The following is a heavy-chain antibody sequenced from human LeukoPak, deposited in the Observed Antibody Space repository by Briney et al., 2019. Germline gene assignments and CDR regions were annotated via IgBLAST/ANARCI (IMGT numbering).Heavy chain of an antibody. Sequence: PSETLSLTCTVSGGSTSSYYWSWIRQPPGKGLEWIGYIYYSGSTNYNPSLKSRVTISVDTSENQFSLKLSSVTAADTAVYYCARHLPGPYGSGSYSSGFDYWGQGTLVTVSS. CDR3: ARHLPGPYGSGSYSSGFDY. D-gene: IGHD3-10*01. CDR2: IYYSGST. CDR1: GGSTSSYY. J-gene: IGHJ4*02. V-gene: IGHV4-59*08.